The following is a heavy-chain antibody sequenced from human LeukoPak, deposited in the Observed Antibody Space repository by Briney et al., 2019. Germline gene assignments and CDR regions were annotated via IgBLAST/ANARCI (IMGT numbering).Heavy chain of an antibody. D-gene: IGHD5-24*01. J-gene: IGHJ4*02. CDR2: IIPIFGTA. CDR1: GGTFSSYA. Sequence: ASVKVSCKASGGTFSSYAISWVRQAPGQGLEWMGGIIPIFGTANYAQKFQGRVTITTDESTSTDYMELSSLRSEDTAVYYCARDRDGYFDYWGQGTLVTVSS. V-gene: IGHV1-69*05. CDR3: ARDRDGYFDY.